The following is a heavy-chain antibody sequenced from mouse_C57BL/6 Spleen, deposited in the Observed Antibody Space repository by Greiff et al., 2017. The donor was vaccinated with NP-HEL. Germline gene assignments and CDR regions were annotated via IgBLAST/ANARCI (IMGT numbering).Heavy chain of an antibody. CDR3: ARDRGTEAMDY. V-gene: IGHV5-16*01. Sequence: EVQRVESEGGLVQPGSSMKLSCTASGFTFSDYYMAWVRQVPEKGLEWVANINYDGSSTYYLDSLKSRFIISRDNAKNILYLQMSSLKSEDTATYYCARDRGTEAMDYWGQGTSVTVSS. D-gene: IGHD4-1*01. J-gene: IGHJ4*01. CDR1: GFTFSDYY. CDR2: INYDGSST.